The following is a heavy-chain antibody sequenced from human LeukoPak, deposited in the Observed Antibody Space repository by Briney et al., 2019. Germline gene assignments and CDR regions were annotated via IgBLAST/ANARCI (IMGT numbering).Heavy chain of an antibody. CDR1: DGSFSGYY. V-gene: IGHV4-59*08. CDR3: ARGQEVLRYFDWLANWFDS. CDR2: IYYSGST. Sequence: PSETLSLACAVYDGSFSGYYWSWIRQPPGEGLEWIGYIYYSGSTNYDPSLKSRVTISVDTSKNQFSLKLSSVTAADTAVYYCARGQEVLRYFDWLANWFDSWGQGTLVTVSS. D-gene: IGHD3-9*01. J-gene: IGHJ5*01.